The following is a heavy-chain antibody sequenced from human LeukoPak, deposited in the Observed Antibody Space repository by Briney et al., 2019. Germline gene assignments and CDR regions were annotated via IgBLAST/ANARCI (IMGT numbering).Heavy chain of an antibody. CDR3: AKGGYSGYDPVDY. J-gene: IGHJ4*02. D-gene: IGHD5-12*01. CDR2: ISWNSGSI. CDR1: GFTFDDYA. Sequence: PGGPLRLSCAASGFTFDDYAMHWVRQAPGKGLEWVSGISWNSGSIGYADSVKGRFTISRDNAKNSLYLQMNSLRAEDTALYYCAKGGYSGYDPVDYWGQGTLVTVSS. V-gene: IGHV3-9*01.